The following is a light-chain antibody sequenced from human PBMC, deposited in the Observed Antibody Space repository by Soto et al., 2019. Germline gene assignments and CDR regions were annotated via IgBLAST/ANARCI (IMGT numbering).Light chain of an antibody. V-gene: IGKV3-11*01. Sequence: IVWTQSPATLSSSPGQRATLSCRASQSVSSYLGWYQQKPGQAPRLLIYDTSHRATGIPARFSGSGSGHDFTPTISRLEPEDFAVYYCRHRGNGSLTFGGGTKL. CDR2: DTS. CDR1: QSVSSY. CDR3: RHRGNGSLT. J-gene: IGKJ4*01.